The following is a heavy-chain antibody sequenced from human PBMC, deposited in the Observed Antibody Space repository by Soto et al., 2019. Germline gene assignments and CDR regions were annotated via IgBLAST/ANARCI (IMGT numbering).Heavy chain of an antibody. CDR1: GFSFSTYG. J-gene: IGHJ6*02. D-gene: IGHD3-22*01. Sequence: GGSLRLSCAASGFSFSTYGMHWVRQAPGKGLEWVAFISNDGSNKYYADSVKGRFTISRDNSKNTLYLQMNSLRAEDTAVYYCARGFDSSGIYDVWGQGATVTVSS. V-gene: IGHV3-30*03. CDR3: ARGFDSSGIYDV. CDR2: ISNDGSNK.